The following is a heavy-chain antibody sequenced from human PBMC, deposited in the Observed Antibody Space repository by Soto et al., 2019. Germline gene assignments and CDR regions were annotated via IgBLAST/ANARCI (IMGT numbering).Heavy chain of an antibody. CDR3: ARDSRGTVTPGAFDI. CDR1: GFTFSIYS. CDR2: ISSSSSYI. D-gene: IGHD4-17*01. Sequence: GSLRLSCAASGFTFSIYSMNWVRQAPGKGLEWVSSISSSSSYIYYADSVKGRFTISRDNAKNSLYLQMNSLRAEDTAVYYCARDSRGTVTPGAFDIWGQGTMVTVSS. V-gene: IGHV3-21*01. J-gene: IGHJ3*02.